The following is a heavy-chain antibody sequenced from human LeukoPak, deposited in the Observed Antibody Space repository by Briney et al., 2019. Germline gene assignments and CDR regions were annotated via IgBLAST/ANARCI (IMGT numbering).Heavy chain of an antibody. V-gene: IGHV3-21*01. Sequence: GGSLRLSCAASGFTLSSYSMNWVRQAPGKGLEWVSSISSSSSYIHYTDSVRGRFTISRDNTKKSLYLQMNSLRAEDTAVYYCARDRYDRSGYYDYWGQGTLVTVSS. CDR3: ARDRYDRSGYYDY. D-gene: IGHD3-22*01. J-gene: IGHJ4*02. CDR1: GFTLSSYS. CDR2: ISSSSSYI.